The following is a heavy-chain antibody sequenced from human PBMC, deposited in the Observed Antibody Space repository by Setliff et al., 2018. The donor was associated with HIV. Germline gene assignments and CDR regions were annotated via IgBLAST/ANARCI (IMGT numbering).Heavy chain of an antibody. CDR3: TRRYCTSTSCSSPYDY. CDR2: ISPDSTYI. D-gene: IGHD2-2*01. V-gene: IGHV3-21*01. J-gene: IGHJ4*02. CDR1: GFTFSSYS. Sequence: GGSLRLSCAASGFTFSSYSMNWVRQAPGKGLEWVSSISPDSTYIYYADSVKGRFTISRDNAKDSLYLQMNSLRAEDTAVYYCTRRYCTSTSCSSPYDYWGRGTLVTVSS.